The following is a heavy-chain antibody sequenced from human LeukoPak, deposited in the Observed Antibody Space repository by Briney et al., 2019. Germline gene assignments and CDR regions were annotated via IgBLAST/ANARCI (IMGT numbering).Heavy chain of an antibody. D-gene: IGHD6-19*01. J-gene: IGHJ4*02. CDR1: GGSFSGYY. CDR3: ARRGSEQQWKYYFDY. V-gene: IGHV4-34*01. Sequence: SETLSLTCAVYGGSFSGYYWSWIRQPPGKGLEWIGEINHSGSTNYNPSLKSRVTISVDTSKNQFSLKLSSVTAADTAVYYCARRGSEQQWKYYFDYWGQGTLVTVSS. CDR2: INHSGST.